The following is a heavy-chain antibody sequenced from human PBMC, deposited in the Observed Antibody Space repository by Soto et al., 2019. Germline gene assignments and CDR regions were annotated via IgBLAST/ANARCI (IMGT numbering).Heavy chain of an antibody. Sequence: QVQLVQSGPEVKMPGASVKVSCKASGDIFPTYGISCVRQAPGQGLDWMGWISGYNGNRKYAPKFQDRVVMTADTSTSTAYMELRSLTSDETAVYYCAREYCTSTSCYGVDYWGPGTLVTVSA. J-gene: IGHJ4*02. CDR2: ISGYNGNR. CDR3: AREYCTSTSCYGVDY. D-gene: IGHD2-2*01. CDR1: GDIFPTYG. V-gene: IGHV1-18*01.